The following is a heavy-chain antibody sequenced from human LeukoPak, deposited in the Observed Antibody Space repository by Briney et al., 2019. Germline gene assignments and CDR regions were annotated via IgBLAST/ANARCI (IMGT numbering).Heavy chain of an antibody. D-gene: IGHD6-6*01. CDR2: INPNSGGT. CDR1: GYPFTGYY. J-gene: IGHJ5*02. CDR3: ARGKAARGNWFDP. V-gene: IGHV1-2*02. Sequence: ASVKVSCRASGYPFTGYYIHWVRQAPGQGLEWMGWINPNSGGTNYAQKFQGRVTMTRDTSISTAYMELSRLRSDDTAVYYCARGKAARGNWFDPWGQGTLVTVSS.